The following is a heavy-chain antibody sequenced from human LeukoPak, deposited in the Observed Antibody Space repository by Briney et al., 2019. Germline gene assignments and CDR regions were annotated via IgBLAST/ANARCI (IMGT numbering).Heavy chain of an antibody. J-gene: IGHJ3*02. D-gene: IGHD3-10*01. CDR1: EFTFSSYG. Sequence: PGGSLRLSCAASEFTFSSYGMHWVRQAPGKGLEWVAVIWYDGSNKYYVDSVKGRFTISRDNSKNTLYLQMNSLRAEDTAVYYCARGAYGSGTYHDFDIWGQGTMVTVSS. CDR2: IWYDGSNK. V-gene: IGHV3-33*01. CDR3: ARGAYGSGTYHDFDI.